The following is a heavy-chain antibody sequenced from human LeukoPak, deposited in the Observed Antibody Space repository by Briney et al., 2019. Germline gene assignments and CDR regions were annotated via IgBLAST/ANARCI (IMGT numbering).Heavy chain of an antibody. CDR2: AYYRSRWYN. Sequence: SQTLSLTCVISGDSVSSNTAAWNWIRRSPSRALKWLGRAYYRSRWYNEYAVSVRSRTNINADTSKNQFSLKLNSVTPEDTAVYYCARDIFYLDVWGRGTRVTVSS. CDR1: GDSVSSNTAA. D-gene: IGHD2/OR15-2a*01. V-gene: IGHV6-1*01. CDR3: ARDIFYLDV. J-gene: IGHJ2*01.